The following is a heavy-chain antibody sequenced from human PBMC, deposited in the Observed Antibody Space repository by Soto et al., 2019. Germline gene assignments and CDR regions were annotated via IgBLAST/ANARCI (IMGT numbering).Heavy chain of an antibody. D-gene: IGHD3-3*01. CDR2: IIPIFGTA. J-gene: IGHJ5*02. Sequence: QVQLVQSGAEVKKPGSSVKVSCKASGGTFSSYAISWVRQAPGQGLEWMGGIIPIFGTANYAQKFQGRVMITADESTSTAYMELSSLRSEDTAVYYCARAPSSYYDFWSGYGAFDPWGQGTLVTVSS. CDR1: GGTFSSYA. CDR3: ARAPSSYYDFWSGYGAFDP. V-gene: IGHV1-69*01.